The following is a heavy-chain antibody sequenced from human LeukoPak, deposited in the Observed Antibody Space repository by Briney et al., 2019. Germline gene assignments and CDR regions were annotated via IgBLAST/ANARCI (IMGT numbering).Heavy chain of an antibody. V-gene: IGHV4-34*01. CDR1: GGSISSYY. CDR3: ARFYHVVMDAFDI. Sequence: SETLSLTCTVSGGSISSYYWSWIRQPPGKGLEWIGEINHSGSTNYNPSLKSRVTISVDTSKNQFSLKLSSVTAADTAVYYCARFYHVVMDAFDIWGQGTMFTVSS. CDR2: INHSGST. J-gene: IGHJ3*02. D-gene: IGHD3-22*01.